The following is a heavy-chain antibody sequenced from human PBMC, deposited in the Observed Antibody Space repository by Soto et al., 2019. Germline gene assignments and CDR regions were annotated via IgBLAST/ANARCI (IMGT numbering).Heavy chain of an antibody. V-gene: IGHV4-30-4*01. CDR1: GGSISSGDYY. CDR3: ARAPVTAYWYFDL. CDR2: IYYSGST. Sequence: KPSETLSLTCTVSGGSISSGDYYWSWIRQPPGKGLEWIGYIYYSGSTYYNPSLKSRVTISVDTSKNQFSLKLSSVTAADTAVYYCARAPVTAYWYFDLWGRGTLVTVSS. J-gene: IGHJ2*01. D-gene: IGHD2-21*02.